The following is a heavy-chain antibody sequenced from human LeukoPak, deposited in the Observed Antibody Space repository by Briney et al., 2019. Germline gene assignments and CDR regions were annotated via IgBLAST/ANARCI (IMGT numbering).Heavy chain of an antibody. J-gene: IGHJ5*02. CDR1: GGSISSYY. V-gene: IGHV4-4*07. CDR2: IYTSGST. Sequence: SETLSLTCTVSGGSISSYYWSWLRQPAGKGLEWIGRIYTSGSTNYNPSLKSRVTMSVDTSKNQFSLNLRSVTAADTAVYYCARSRNTLQWELLTWGQGTLVTVSS. CDR3: ARSRNTLQWELLT. D-gene: IGHD1-26*01.